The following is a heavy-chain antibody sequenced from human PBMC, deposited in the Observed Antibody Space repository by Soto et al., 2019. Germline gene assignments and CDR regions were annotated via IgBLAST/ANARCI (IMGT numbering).Heavy chain of an antibody. J-gene: IGHJ4*02. CDR1: GYRFSTYW. CDR2: IYPGDSDT. V-gene: IGHV5-51*01. D-gene: IGHD1-26*01. CDR3: ARLGGIVDTGTWIQ. Sequence: ESLKISCKASGYRFSTYWLGWVRQSPGKGPEWMAIIYPGDSDTRENPSFQGQVTISADKSSNTVHLQWRSLKASDTAIYYCARLGGIVDTGTWIQWGQGTPVTVSS.